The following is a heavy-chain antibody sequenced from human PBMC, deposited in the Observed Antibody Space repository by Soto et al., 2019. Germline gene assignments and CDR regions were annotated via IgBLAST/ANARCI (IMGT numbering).Heavy chain of an antibody. CDR3: DRATFFRKLYSDATDYYFFDY. Sequence: KTSETLSLTCAVSGGSISSGTFSWTWIRQPPGKGLEFIGSIYYTGGTYYSPSLKSRVTISLDRSKNQFSLNLSSVAAADTAMYYCDRATFFRKLYSDATDYYFFDYWGQGTLVTVSS. CDR1: GGSISSGTFS. J-gene: IGHJ4*02. V-gene: IGHV4-30-2*01. D-gene: IGHD3-22*01. CDR2: IYYTGGT.